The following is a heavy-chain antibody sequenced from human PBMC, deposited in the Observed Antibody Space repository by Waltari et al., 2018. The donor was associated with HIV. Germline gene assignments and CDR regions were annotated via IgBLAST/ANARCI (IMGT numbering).Heavy chain of an antibody. Sequence: EVQLVESGGGLVQPGRSLRLSCAASGFTFDDYPIPWVRQCPGKGLEWVSGISWNSGITDYGDSVKGRFTISRDNAKNSLYLQMNSLTVEDTAFYYCAKGGSHLTIFEAWFDSWGQGTLVTVSS. CDR1: GFTFDDYP. V-gene: IGHV3-9*01. D-gene: IGHD3-3*01. CDR2: ISWNSGIT. J-gene: IGHJ5*01. CDR3: AKGGSHLTIFEAWFDS.